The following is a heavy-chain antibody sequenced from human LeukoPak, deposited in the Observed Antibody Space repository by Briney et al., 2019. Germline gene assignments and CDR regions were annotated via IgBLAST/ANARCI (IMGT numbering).Heavy chain of an antibody. D-gene: IGHD3-9*01. CDR3: ARVPLHYDILTGYYNRWFDP. V-gene: IGHV4-59*01. J-gene: IGHJ5*02. CDR2: IYYSGST. CDR1: GGYISSYY. Sequence: KTSETLSLTCTVSGGYISSYYWSWIRQPPGKGLEWIGYIYYSGSTNYNPSLKSRVTISVDTSKNQFSLKLSSVTAADTAVYYCARVPLHYDILTGYYNRWFDPWGQGTLVTVSS.